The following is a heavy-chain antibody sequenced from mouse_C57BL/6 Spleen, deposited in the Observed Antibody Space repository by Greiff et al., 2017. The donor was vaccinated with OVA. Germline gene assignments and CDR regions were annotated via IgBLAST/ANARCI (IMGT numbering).Heavy chain of an antibody. CDR1: GFSLSTSGMG. CDR2: IYWDDDK. V-gene: IGHV8-12*01. CDR3: ARRELGGNWYFDV. D-gene: IGHD4-1*01. J-gene: IGHJ1*03. Sequence: QVTLKESGPGILQSSQTLSLTCSFSGFSLSTSGMGVSWIRQPSGKGLEWLAHIYWDDDKRYNPSLKSRLTISKDTSRNQVFLKITSVDTADTATYYCARRELGGNWYFDVWGTGTTVTVSS.